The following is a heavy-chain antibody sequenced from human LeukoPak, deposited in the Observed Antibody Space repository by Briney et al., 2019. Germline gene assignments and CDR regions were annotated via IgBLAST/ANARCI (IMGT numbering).Heavy chain of an antibody. CDR3: TRDSHGGVDY. CDR2: TNGDGTDT. V-gene: IGHV3-74*01. CDR1: GFTFSGYW. D-gene: IGHD3-10*01. J-gene: IGHJ4*02. Sequence: GGSLRLSCAASGFTFSGYWMHWVRQAPGMGLEWVSRTNGDGTDTIYADSVKGRFTISRDNAKNTLYLQMNSLRAEDTAVYYCTRDSHGGVDYWGQGTLVTVSS.